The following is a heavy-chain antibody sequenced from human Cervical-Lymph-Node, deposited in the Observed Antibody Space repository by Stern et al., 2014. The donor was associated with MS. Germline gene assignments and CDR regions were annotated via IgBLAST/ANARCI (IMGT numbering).Heavy chain of an antibody. D-gene: IGHD2-2*01. CDR1: GGSISSSSYY. CDR3: ATTLGYCSSTSCYGGDDWYFDL. J-gene: IGHJ2*01. V-gene: IGHV4-39*01. Sequence: QLQLQESGPGLVKPSETLSLTCTVSGGSISSSSYYWGWIRQPPGKGLEWIGSIYYSGSTYYNPSLKSRVTISVDTSKNQFSLKLSSVTAADTAVYYCATTLGYCSSTSCYGGDDWYFDLWGRGTLVTVSS. CDR2: IYYSGST.